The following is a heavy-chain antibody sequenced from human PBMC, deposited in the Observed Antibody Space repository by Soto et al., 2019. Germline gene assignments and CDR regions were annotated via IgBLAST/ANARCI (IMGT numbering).Heavy chain of an antibody. V-gene: IGHV3-7*05. J-gene: IGHJ4*02. D-gene: IGHD3-10*01. CDR1: GFTFSSYW. Sequence: GGSLRLSCAASGFTFSSYWMSWVRQAPGKGLVWVANIKHDGSETCYVDSVKGRFTISRDNAKNTLYLQMNSLRAEDTAVYYCAKASGWFGEFDYWGQGTLVTVSS. CDR2: IKHDGSET. CDR3: AKASGWFGEFDY.